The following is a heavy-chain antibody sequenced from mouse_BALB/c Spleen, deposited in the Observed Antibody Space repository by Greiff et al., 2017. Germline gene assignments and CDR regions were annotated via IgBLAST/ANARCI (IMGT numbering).Heavy chain of an antibody. CDR1: GFTFTDYY. Sequence: VQLKESGGGLVQPGGSLRLSCATSGFTFTDYYMSWVRQPPGKALEWLGFIRNKANGYTTEYSASVKGRFTISRDNSQSILYLQMNTLRAEDSATYYCARVSYYGSSYSAMDYWGQGTSVTVSS. CDR2: IRNKANGYTT. V-gene: IGHV7-3*02. J-gene: IGHJ4*01. D-gene: IGHD1-1*01. CDR3: ARVSYYGSSYSAMDY.